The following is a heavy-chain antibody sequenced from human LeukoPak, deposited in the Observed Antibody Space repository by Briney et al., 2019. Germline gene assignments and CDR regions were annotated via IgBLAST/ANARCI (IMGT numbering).Heavy chain of an antibody. D-gene: IGHD2-2*01. Sequence: GGSLRLSCAASGFTFSSYGMHWVRQAPGKGLEWVAVISYDGSNKYYADSVKGQFTISRDNSKNTLYLQMNSLRAEDTAVYYCAKEGARVVPALPFDYWGQGTLVTVSS. CDR2: ISYDGSNK. V-gene: IGHV3-30*18. CDR3: AKEGARVVPALPFDY. CDR1: GFTFSSYG. J-gene: IGHJ4*02.